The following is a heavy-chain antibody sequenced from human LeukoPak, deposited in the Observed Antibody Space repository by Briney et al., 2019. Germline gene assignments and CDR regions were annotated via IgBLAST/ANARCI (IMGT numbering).Heavy chain of an antibody. CDR1: GFTFSSYG. D-gene: IGHD3-3*01. Sequence: PGGSLRLSCAAYGFTFSSYGMHWVRQAPGKGLEWVAVISYDGSNKYYAYSLKGRFTISRDNSKNTLYLQMNSLRAEDTAVYYCAKDWSGGWALDYWGQGTLVTVSS. CDR3: AKDWSGGWALDY. V-gene: IGHV3-30*18. J-gene: IGHJ4*02. CDR2: ISYDGSNK.